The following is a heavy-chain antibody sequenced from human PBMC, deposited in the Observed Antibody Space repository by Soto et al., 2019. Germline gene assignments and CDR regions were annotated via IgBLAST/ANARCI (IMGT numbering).Heavy chain of an antibody. CDR3: AMRPGYSSSDD. CDR1: GGTFSGNV. CDR2: IIPIFGKT. Sequence: QVQLVQSGAEVKKPGSSVKVSCKASGGTFSGNVISWVRQAPGQGLEWMGGIIPIFGKTNYAQKFLGRVTITEDKSTSTAYMELSSLSSEDTAMYHCAMRPGYSSSDDLGQGNLVTVSS. V-gene: IGHV1-69*06. D-gene: IGHD5-18*01. J-gene: IGHJ4*02.